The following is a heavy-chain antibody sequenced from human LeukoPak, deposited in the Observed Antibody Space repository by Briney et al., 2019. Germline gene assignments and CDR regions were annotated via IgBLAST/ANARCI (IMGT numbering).Heavy chain of an antibody. V-gene: IGHV4-59*01. D-gene: IGHD6-19*01. CDR1: GGSISSYY. J-gene: IGHJ5*02. Sequence: SETLSLTCTVSGGSISSYYWSWIRQPPGKGLEWIGYIYYSGSTNYNPSLKSRVTISVDTSKNQFSLKLSSVTAADTAVYYCARELLAEQWLATPVDRWGQGTLVTVSS. CDR3: ARELLAEQWLATPVDR. CDR2: IYYSGST.